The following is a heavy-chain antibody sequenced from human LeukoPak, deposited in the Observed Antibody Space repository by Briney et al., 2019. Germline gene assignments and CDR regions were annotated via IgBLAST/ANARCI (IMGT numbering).Heavy chain of an antibody. CDR3: AKDLRFGELLYPNFDY. D-gene: IGHD3-10*01. J-gene: IGHJ4*02. V-gene: IGHV3-23*01. CDR1: GFTFSSYA. CDR2: ISGSGGST. Sequence: PGGSLRLSCAASGFTFSSYAMSWVRQAPGKGLEWVSAISGSGGSTYYADSVKGRFTISRDNSKNTLYLQMNSLRAEDTAVYYCAKDLRFGELLYPNFDYWGQGTLVTVSS.